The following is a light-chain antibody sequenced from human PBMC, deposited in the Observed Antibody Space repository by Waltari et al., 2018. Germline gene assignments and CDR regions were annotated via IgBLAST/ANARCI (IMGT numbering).Light chain of an antibody. CDR2: DAS. CDR1: QSVSSY. J-gene: IGKJ1*01. CDR3: QQRSNWPRT. V-gene: IGKV3-11*01. Sequence: ELVLIQSPATLSLSPGERATLSCRASQSVSSYLAWYQQKPGQAPRLLIYDASNRATGIPARFSGSGSGTDFTLTISSLEPEDFAVYYCQQRSNWPRTFGQGTKVEIK.